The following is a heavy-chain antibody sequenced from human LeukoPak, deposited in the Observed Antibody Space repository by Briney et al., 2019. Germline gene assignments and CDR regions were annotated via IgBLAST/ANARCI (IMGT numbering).Heavy chain of an antibody. CDR3: ARDPGGNYFDH. Sequence: GGSLRLSCAASGFTFSTSGMHWVRQAPGKGLEWVAVIWYDDKNTDSADSVKGRFTISRDNSKNTLYLQMNSLRAEATAVYYCARDPGGNYFDHWGQGTLVTVSS. V-gene: IGHV3-33*01. CDR2: IWYDDKNT. D-gene: IGHD1-26*01. CDR1: GFTFSTSG. J-gene: IGHJ4*02.